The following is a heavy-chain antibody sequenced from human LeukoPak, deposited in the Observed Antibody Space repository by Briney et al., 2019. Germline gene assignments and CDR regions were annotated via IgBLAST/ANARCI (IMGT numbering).Heavy chain of an antibody. V-gene: IGHV4-39*07. CDR3: ARGREDVVVVTATRPRPDPHNWFDP. CDR1: GGSISSSSYY. D-gene: IGHD2-21*02. J-gene: IGHJ5*02. CDR2: IYYSGST. Sequence: SETLSLTCTVSGGSISSSSYYWGWIRQPPGKGLEWIGSIYYSGSTYYNPPLKSRVTISVDTSKNQFSLKLSSVTAADTAVYYCARGREDVVVVTATRPRPDPHNWFDPWGQGTLVTVSS.